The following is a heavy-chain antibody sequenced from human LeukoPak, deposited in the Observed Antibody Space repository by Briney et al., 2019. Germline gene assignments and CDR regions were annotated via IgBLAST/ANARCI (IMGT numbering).Heavy chain of an antibody. V-gene: IGHV4-34*01. CDR1: GGSFSGYY. J-gene: IGHJ4*02. Sequence: PSETLSLTCAVYGGSFSGYYWSCIRQPQGKGLEWIGEINHSGSTNYNPSLKSRGTISVDTSKNQFSLKLSSVTAADTAVYYCARAGYCSSTSCYSGRIDYWGQGTLVTVSS. D-gene: IGHD2-2*01. CDR2: INHSGST. CDR3: ARAGYCSSTSCYSGRIDY.